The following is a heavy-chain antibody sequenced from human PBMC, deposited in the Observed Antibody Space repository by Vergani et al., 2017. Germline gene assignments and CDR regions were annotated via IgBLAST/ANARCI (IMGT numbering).Heavy chain of an antibody. D-gene: IGHD3-10*01. CDR2: ISTSSSTI. V-gene: IGHV3-48*01. CDR1: GFTFRSYW. Sequence: EVQLVESGGGLVQPGGSLRLSCAASGFTFRSYWMHWVRQAPGKGLEWVSYISTSSSTIFYADSVKGRFTISRDNAKNSLYLQMNSLRAEDTAVYYCARDRVRDYYYHMDVWGKGP. CDR3: ARDRVRDYYYHMDV. J-gene: IGHJ6*03.